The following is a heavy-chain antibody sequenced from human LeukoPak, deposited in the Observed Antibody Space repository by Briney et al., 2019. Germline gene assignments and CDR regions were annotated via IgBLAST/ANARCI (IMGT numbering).Heavy chain of an antibody. CDR1: GFTFNNYG. Sequence: AGGSLRLSCAASGFTFNNYGMHWVRQAPGKGLEWVAVISYDGRNIHYPDSVKGRFTISRDNSKNTLYLQMNSLRAEDTAVYYCAKDPDIVVVVAATYGYWGQGTLVTVSS. V-gene: IGHV3-30*18. CDR2: ISYDGRNI. J-gene: IGHJ4*02. D-gene: IGHD2-15*01. CDR3: AKDPDIVVVVAATYGY.